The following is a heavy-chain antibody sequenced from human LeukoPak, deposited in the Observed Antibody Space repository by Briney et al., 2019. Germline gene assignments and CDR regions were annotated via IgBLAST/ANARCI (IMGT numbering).Heavy chain of an antibody. Sequence: GESLKISCQGSGYTFSNYWIGWVRPMPGKGLEWMGNIFPGDSDTRYSLSLQGQATISADKSTSTAYLQWNSLKASDTAMYYCTREAYDSSGFQPGHKLLHRWGQGTLVTVSA. CDR2: IFPGDSDT. J-gene: IGHJ4*02. D-gene: IGHD3-22*01. CDR1: GYTFSNYW. V-gene: IGHV5-51*01. CDR3: TREAYDSSGFQPGHKLLHR.